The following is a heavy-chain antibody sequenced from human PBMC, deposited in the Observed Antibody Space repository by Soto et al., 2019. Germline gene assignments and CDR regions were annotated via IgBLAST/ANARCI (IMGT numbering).Heavy chain of an antibody. Sequence: PGRSLRLSCSASGFTFSNAWMSWVGQSPGKGLGWGGRIKSKTDGGKTDYAAPVKGRFTISRADSKNTLYLQMNSMKTADKAAYYCTALRGAGPRYLQHWGPGTLVTVSS. D-gene: IGHD6-19*01. CDR3: TALRGAGPRYLQH. CDR1: GFTFSNAW. J-gene: IGHJ1*01. V-gene: IGHV3-15*01. CDR2: IKSKTDGGKT.